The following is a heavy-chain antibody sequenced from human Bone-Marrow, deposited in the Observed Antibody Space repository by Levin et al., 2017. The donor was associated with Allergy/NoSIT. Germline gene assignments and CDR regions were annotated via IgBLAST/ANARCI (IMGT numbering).Heavy chain of an antibody. Sequence: GGSLRLSCAASGFTFSSYSMNWVRQAPGKGLEWVSYISSSSSTIYYADSVKGRFTTSRDNGKNSLYLQMNSLRAEDTAVYYCARGGMITFGGVTVYWGQGTLVTVSS. V-gene: IGHV3-48*01. J-gene: IGHJ4*02. CDR3: ARGGMITFGGVTVY. CDR2: ISSSSSTI. D-gene: IGHD3-16*02. CDR1: GFTFSSYS.